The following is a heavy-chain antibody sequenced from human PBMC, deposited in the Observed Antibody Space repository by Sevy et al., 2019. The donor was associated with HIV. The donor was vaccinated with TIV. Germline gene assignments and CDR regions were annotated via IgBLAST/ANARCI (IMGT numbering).Heavy chain of an antibody. V-gene: IGHV3-49*03. Sequence: GGSLRLSCTASGFTFGDYGMSWFRQAPGKGLEWVGFIRSKAFGGTTEYAASVKGRFTVSRDDSKNIAYLQMNSLKTEDTAVYYCSRDRFYYDSSVYYPDYWGQGTLVTVSS. CDR1: GFTFGDYG. CDR2: IRSKAFGGTT. CDR3: SRDRFYYDSSVYYPDY. J-gene: IGHJ4*02. D-gene: IGHD3-22*01.